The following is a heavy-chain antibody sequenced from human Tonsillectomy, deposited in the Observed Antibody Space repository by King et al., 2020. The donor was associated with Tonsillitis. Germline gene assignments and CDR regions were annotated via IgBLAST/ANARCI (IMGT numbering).Heavy chain of an antibody. D-gene: IGHD5-18*01. V-gene: IGHV3-11*01. CDR1: GFTLSDYY. J-gene: IGHJ4*02. CDR2: IISSGSTI. Sequence: QLVQSGGGLVKPGGSLRLSCAASGFTLSDYYMSWIRQAPGKGPEWVSYIISSGSTIYYADSVKGRFTISRDSAKNSLYLQMNSLRAEDAAVYYCARMWIQLWSPDYWGQGTLVAVSS. CDR3: ARMWIQLWSPDY.